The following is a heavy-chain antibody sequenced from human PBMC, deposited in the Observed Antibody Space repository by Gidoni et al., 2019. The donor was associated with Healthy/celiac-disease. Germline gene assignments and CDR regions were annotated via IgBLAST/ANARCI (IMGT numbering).Heavy chain of an antibody. CDR3: ARSYCGGDCYYRSYYGMDV. CDR1: GGSFSGYY. J-gene: IGHJ6*02. D-gene: IGHD2-21*01. V-gene: IGHV4-34*01. CDR2: INHSGST. Sequence: QVQLQQWGAGLLTPSETLSLTCAVYGGSFSGYYWSWIRQPPGKGLEWIGEINHSGSTNYNPSLKSRVTISVDTSKNQFSLKLSSVTAADTAVYYCARSYCGGDCYYRSYYGMDVWGQGTTVTVSS.